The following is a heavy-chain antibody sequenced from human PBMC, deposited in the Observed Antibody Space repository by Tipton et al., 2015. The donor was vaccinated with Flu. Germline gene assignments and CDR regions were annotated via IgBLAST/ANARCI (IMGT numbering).Heavy chain of an antibody. D-gene: IGHD6-13*01. V-gene: IGHV4-34*01. CDR2: INHGGST. Sequence: TLSLTCAVNGGSFSGYYWSWIRQPPGKGLEWIGEINHGGSTNYNKSLKSRVSMSVDTSKNQISLNLYSVTAADAAVYYCARSADIAAYRYGMDVWGQGTTVTVSS. CDR1: GGSFSGYY. J-gene: IGHJ6*02. CDR3: ARSADIAAYRYGMDV.